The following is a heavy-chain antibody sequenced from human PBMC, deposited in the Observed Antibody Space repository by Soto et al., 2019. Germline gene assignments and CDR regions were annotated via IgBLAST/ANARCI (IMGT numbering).Heavy chain of an antibody. D-gene: IGHD3-3*01. Sequence: QPGGSLRLSCAASGFTFSSYAMHWVRQAPGKGLEWVAVISYDGSNKYYADSVKGRFTISRDNSKNTLYLQMNSLRAEDTAVYYCARDERYPYYDFWSGPGYWGQGTLVTVSS. J-gene: IGHJ4*02. V-gene: IGHV3-30-3*01. CDR3: ARDERYPYYDFWSGPGY. CDR2: ISYDGSNK. CDR1: GFTFSSYA.